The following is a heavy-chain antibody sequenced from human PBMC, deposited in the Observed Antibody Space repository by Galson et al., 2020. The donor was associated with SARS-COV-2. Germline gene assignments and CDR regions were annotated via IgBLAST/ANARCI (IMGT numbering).Heavy chain of an antibody. CDR1: GGSFSGYY. V-gene: IGHV4-34*01. D-gene: IGHD6-19*01. J-gene: IGHJ6*04. CDR2: INHSGST. CDR3: ARGAVAADGSLVGMDG. Sequence: SQTLSLTCAVYGGSFSGYYWSWIRQPPGKGLEWIGEINHSGSTNYNPSLKSRVTISVDTSKNQFSLKLSSVTAADTAVYYCARGAVAADGSLVGMDGWGKGTTVTVSS.